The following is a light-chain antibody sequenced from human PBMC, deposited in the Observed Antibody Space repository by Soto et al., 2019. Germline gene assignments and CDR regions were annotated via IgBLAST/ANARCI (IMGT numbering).Light chain of an antibody. Sequence: VLTQSPVTLSLSPGDRATLSCRASQSVSTYLAWYRQVPGQPPRLLIYDTTNRAAGIPPRFSGSRSGTDFTLTTSSVEPEDFALYYCHQRNTFGQGTRLAIK. V-gene: IGKV3-11*01. CDR2: DTT. CDR3: HQRNT. CDR1: QSVSTY. J-gene: IGKJ5*01.